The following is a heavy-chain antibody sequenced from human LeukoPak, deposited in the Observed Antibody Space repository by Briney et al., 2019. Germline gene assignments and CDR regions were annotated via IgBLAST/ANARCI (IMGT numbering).Heavy chain of an antibody. D-gene: IGHD7-27*01. CDR3: ARGTGYYYYGMDV. CDR2: ISYDGSHK. J-gene: IGHJ6*02. V-gene: IGHV3-30-3*01. Sequence: GGPLRLSCAASGFTFSSYALHWVRQAPGKGLEWVAVISYDGSHKYYADSVKGRFTISRDNSKNTLYLQMNSLRAEDTAVYYCARGTGYYYYGMDVWGQGTTVTVSS. CDR1: GFTFSSYA.